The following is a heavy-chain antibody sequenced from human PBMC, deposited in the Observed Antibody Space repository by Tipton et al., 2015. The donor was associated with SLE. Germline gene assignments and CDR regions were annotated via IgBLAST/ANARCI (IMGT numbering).Heavy chain of an antibody. Sequence: LRLSCSVSGVSITDYYWSWIRQPPGKGLEWIGYIHSSGSSNYNPSLKSRVTISIDTSKNEFSLNLTSVTAADTAVYYCASGAYASGNYYRGDWFDPWGQGTLVTVSS. J-gene: IGHJ5*02. V-gene: IGHV4-4*08. CDR2: IHSSGSS. D-gene: IGHD3-10*01. CDR1: GVSITDYY. CDR3: ASGAYASGNYYRGDWFDP.